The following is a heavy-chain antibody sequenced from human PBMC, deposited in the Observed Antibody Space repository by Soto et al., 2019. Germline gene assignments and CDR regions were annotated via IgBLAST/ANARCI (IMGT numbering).Heavy chain of an antibody. V-gene: IGHV1-2*02. D-gene: IGHD3-16*01. CDR3: AIGGTRYSYYCMVA. Sequence: ASVKVSCKASGYTFTDYYVHWVRQAPGQGLEWMGWINPNSGGTKSAQKFQGRVTMTRDTSISTAYMELSRLRSDDTAVYYCAIGGTRYSYYCMVALGHGTTVTV. J-gene: IGHJ6*02. CDR1: GYTFTDYY. CDR2: INPNSGGT.